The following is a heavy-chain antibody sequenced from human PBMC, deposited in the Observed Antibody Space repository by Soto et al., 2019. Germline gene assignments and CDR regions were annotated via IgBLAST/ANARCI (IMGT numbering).Heavy chain of an antibody. V-gene: IGHV4-61*08. CDR3: ATDRWGYCGVECYTLDG. CDR1: GGSISSGGYS. D-gene: IGHD2-21*01. J-gene: IGHJ6*02. Sequence: SETLSLTCAVSGGSISSGGYSWSWIRQPPGKGLEWIGYLYNTGSTIYNPSLKSRVTISVDTSKNQFSLKMNSVTAADTAVYYCATDRWGYCGVECYTLDGWGQGTKVPVYS. CDR2: LYNTGST.